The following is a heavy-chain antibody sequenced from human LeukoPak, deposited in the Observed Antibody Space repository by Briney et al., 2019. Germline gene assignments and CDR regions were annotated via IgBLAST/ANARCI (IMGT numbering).Heavy chain of an antibody. J-gene: IGHJ4*02. CDR2: IIPIFGTA. D-gene: IGHD3-22*01. Sequence: SVKVSCKASGGTFSSYAVSWVRQAPGQGLEWMGRIIPIFGTANYAQKFQGRVTITTDESTSTAYMELSSLRSEDTAVYYCARSPYYYDSSGYSVGWGQGTLVTVSS. CDR1: GGTFSSYA. CDR3: ARSPYYYDSSGYSVG. V-gene: IGHV1-69*05.